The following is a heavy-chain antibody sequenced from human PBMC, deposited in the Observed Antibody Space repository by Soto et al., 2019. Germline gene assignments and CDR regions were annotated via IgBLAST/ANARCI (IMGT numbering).Heavy chain of an antibody. CDR2: IIPIFGIA. D-gene: IGHD2-21*02. J-gene: IGHJ5*02. CDR3: ARDLAYCGGDCYSGFDP. V-gene: IGHV1-69*10. Sequence: GASVKVSCKASGGTFSSYAISWVRQAPGQGLEWMGGIIPIFGIANYAQKFQGRVTITADKSTSTAYMELSSLRSEDTAVYYCARDLAYCGGDCYSGFDPWGQGTLVTVSS. CDR1: GGTFSSYA.